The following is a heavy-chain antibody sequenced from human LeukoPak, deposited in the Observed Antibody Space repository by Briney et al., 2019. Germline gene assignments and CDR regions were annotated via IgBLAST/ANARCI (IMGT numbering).Heavy chain of an antibody. CDR2: INSDGSTT. CDR3: ASLSQYPSAWFDP. Sequence: GGSLRLACAASGFNFTNYWMHGVRQTPGKGLEWVSRINSDGSTTTYAASVKGRFTISRDNTKNMLYLQMNSLTAEDTAMYYCASLSQYPSAWFDPWGQGTLVTVSS. CDR1: GFNFTNYW. V-gene: IGHV3-74*01. J-gene: IGHJ5*02. D-gene: IGHD2/OR15-2a*01.